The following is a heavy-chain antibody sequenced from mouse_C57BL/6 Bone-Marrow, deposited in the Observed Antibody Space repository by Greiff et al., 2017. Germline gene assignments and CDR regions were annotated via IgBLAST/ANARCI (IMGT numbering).Heavy chain of an antibody. CDR3: ASSGPLVRIFDY. V-gene: IGHV1-55*01. Sequence: QVQLQQPGAELVKPGASVKMSCKASGYTFTSYWITWVKQRPGQGLEWIGDIYPTSGRTNYNEKFKSKAILTVDTSSNTAYMQLSSLTSEDSAVFYCASSGPLVRIFDYWGQGTTLTVSS. CDR2: IYPTSGRT. J-gene: IGHJ2*01. CDR1: GYTFTSYW. D-gene: IGHD2-14*01.